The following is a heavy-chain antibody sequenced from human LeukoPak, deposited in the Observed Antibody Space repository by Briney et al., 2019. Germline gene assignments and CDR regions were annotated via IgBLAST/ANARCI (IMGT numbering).Heavy chain of an antibody. CDR1: GASMSSYY. D-gene: IGHD5-24*01. CDR2: IYTDGST. V-gene: IGHV4-4*07. J-gene: IGHJ4*02. CDR3: ARGARAGYNLEPFDY. Sequence: PSETLSLTCTVSGASMSSYYWSWIRQSAGKGLEWIGRIYTDGSTNYSPSLKSRVTMSVDTSKKQFSLKLSSVTAADTAVYYCARGARAGYNLEPFDYWGQGTLVTVSS.